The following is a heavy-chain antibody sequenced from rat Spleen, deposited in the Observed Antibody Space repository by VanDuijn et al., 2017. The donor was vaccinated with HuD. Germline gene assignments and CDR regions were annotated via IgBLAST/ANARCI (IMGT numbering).Heavy chain of an antibody. CDR3: VREAFGVDY. D-gene: IGHD4-3*01. V-gene: IGHV5-31*01. CDR2: ITNAAGKV. Sequence: EVQLVESGGGLVQPGRSLKLSCVASGFTFNNYWMTWIRQAPGKGLEWVASITNAAGKVYYPDSVKGRFTISRDTAQNTLYLQMNSLRSEDTGIYYCVREAFGVDYWGQGVMVTVSS. J-gene: IGHJ2*01. CDR1: GFTFNNYW.